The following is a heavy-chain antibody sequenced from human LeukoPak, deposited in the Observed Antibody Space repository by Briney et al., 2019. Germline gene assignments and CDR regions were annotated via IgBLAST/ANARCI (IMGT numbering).Heavy chain of an antibody. D-gene: IGHD4-17*01. J-gene: IGHJ4*02. CDR3: ARGGDYGDYLVGPNY. Sequence: SQTLSLTCAVSGGSISSGDSYWNWIRQPPGKGLEWIGYIYYSVSTCYNPSLKSRVTISVDTSKNQFSLKLNSVTAADTAVYYCARGGDYGDYLVGPNYWGQGTLVTVSS. CDR2: IYYSVST. V-gene: IGHV4-30-4*01. CDR1: GGSISSGDSY.